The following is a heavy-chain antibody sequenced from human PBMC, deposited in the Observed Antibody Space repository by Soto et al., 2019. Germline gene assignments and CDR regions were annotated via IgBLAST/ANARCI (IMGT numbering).Heavy chain of an antibody. CDR1: GGSLSGYY. J-gene: IGHJ4*02. V-gene: IGHV4-34*01. CDR3: ARGGRRYSGYARTPLDY. Sequence: PSETLSLTCAVYGGSLSGYYWSWIRQPPGKGLEWIGEINHSGSTNYNPSLKSRVTISVDTSKNQFSLKLSSVTAADTAVYYCARGGRRYSGYARTPLDYWGQGTLVTVSS. CDR2: INHSGST. D-gene: IGHD5-12*01.